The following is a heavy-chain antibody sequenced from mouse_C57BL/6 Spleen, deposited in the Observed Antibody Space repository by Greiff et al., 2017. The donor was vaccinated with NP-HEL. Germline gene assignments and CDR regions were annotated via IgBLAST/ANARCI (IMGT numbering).Heavy chain of an antibody. CDR1: GYAFSSYW. D-gene: IGHD2-2*01. CDR3: ARSSMVTPWFAY. J-gene: IGHJ3*01. Sequence: VQLQQSGAELVKPGASVKISCKASGYAFSSYWMNWVKQRPGKGLEWIGQIYPGDGDPNSNDKFKGKATLTADKSSSTSYMQLSSLTAEYSAFYFGARSSMVTPWFAYWGQGTLVTVSA. CDR2: IYPGDGDP. V-gene: IGHV1-80*01.